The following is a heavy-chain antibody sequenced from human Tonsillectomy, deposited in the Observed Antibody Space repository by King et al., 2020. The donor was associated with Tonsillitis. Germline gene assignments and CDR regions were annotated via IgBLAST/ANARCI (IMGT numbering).Heavy chain of an antibody. D-gene: IGHD5-12*01. V-gene: IGHV3-30*18. J-gene: IGHJ4*02. CDR2: ISNDGSNI. Sequence: VQLVESGGGVVQPGRSLRLSCAASGFTFSSYGMHWVRQAPGKGLEWVAVISNDGSNIHYADSVKGRFTISRDNSKNTLYLQMNSLRAEDTAVYYCAKAKGGTCGYDYLFDYWGQGTLVTVSS. CDR3: AKAKGGTCGYDYLFDY. CDR1: GFTFSSYG.